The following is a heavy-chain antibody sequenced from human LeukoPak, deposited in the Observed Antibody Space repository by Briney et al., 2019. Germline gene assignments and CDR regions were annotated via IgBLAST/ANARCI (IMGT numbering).Heavy chain of an antibody. Sequence: SETLSLTCTVSGVSISNYYWSWIRQPPGKGLEWIGYIYNGGSTKYNPPHKSRVTISADTSKNQFSLTLSSVTAADTALYYCARESSNHLGGYFDLWGQGTLVTVSS. J-gene: IGHJ4*02. CDR3: ARESSNHLGGYFDL. CDR2: IYNGGST. D-gene: IGHD2-15*01. CDR1: GVSISNYY. V-gene: IGHV4-59*01.